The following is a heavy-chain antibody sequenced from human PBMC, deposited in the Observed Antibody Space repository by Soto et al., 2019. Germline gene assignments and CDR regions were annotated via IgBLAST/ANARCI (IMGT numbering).Heavy chain of an antibody. CDR3: ARARDYDFWSGYPNWFDP. CDR1: GGSISSYY. V-gene: IGHV4-59*01. D-gene: IGHD3-3*01. Sequence: SETLSLTCTVSGGSISSYYWSRIRQPPGKGLEWIGYIYYSGSTNYNPSLKSRVTISVDTSKNQFSLKLSSVTAADTAVYYCARARDYDFWSGYPNWFDPWGQGTLVTVSS. J-gene: IGHJ5*02. CDR2: IYYSGST.